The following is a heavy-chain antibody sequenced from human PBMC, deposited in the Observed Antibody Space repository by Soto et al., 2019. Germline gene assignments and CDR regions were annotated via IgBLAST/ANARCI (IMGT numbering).Heavy chain of an antibody. V-gene: IGHV4-31*03. CDR1: GGSISSGGYY. CDR2: IYYSGNT. CDR3: ARGGYYYGYGMDV. Sequence: SETLSLTCTVSGGSISSGGYYWSWVRQHPGKALEWIGYIYYSGNTDYNPSLKSRVTISMDTSKSQFSLRLSSVTAADTAVYYCARGGYYYGYGMDVWGQGTTVTVSS. J-gene: IGHJ6*02.